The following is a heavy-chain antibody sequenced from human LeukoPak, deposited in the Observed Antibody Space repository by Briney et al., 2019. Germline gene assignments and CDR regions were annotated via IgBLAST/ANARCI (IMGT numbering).Heavy chain of an antibody. CDR2: INHSGST. D-gene: IGHD3-9*01. Sequence: SETLSLTCTVSGGSISSYYWSWIRQPPGKGLEWIGEINHSGSTNYNPSLKSRVTISVDTSKNQFSLKLSSVTAADTAVYYCARGQGRYFDWLLDYWGQGTLVTVSS. CDR1: GGSISSYY. CDR3: ARGQGRYFDWLLDY. J-gene: IGHJ4*02. V-gene: IGHV4-34*01.